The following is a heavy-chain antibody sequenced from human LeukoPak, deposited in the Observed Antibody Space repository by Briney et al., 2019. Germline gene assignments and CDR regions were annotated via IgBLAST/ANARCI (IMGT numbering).Heavy chain of an antibody. J-gene: IGHJ1*01. V-gene: IGHV4-34*01. CDR3: ARGRGSYGYFRYFQH. CDR2: INHSGST. Sequence: SETLSLTCAVYAGSFSVYYWSWIRQPPGKGLEWIGEINHSGSTNYNPSLKSRVTISVDTSKNQCSLKLSSVTAADTAVYYCARGRGSYGYFRYFQHWGQGTLVTVSS. D-gene: IGHD5-18*01. CDR1: AGSFSVYY.